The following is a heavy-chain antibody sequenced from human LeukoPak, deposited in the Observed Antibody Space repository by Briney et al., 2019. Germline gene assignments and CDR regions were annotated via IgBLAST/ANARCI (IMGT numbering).Heavy chain of an antibody. Sequence: GGSLRLSCVASGFTFDDYAMHWVRHAPGKGLEWVSLINANGGNTYYVDSVKGRFTISRDNSKNSQYLQMNSLRTEDTALYYCAKDISNWNSRHFDYWGQGTLVTVSS. CDR3: AKDISNWNSRHFDY. V-gene: IGHV3-43*02. D-gene: IGHD1-7*01. CDR2: INANGGNT. CDR1: GFTFDDYA. J-gene: IGHJ4*02.